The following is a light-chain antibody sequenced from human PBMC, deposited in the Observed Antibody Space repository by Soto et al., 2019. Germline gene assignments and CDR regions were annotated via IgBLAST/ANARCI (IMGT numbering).Light chain of an antibody. CDR1: QTISSW. V-gene: IGKV1-5*03. CDR2: KAS. CDR3: QQYNTYPRT. Sequence: DIQMTQSPSTLSGSVGDRVTITCRASQTISSWLAWYQQKPGKAPKLLIYKASTLKSGVPSRFSGSGSGTEFTLTISSLQPDDVATYYCQQYNTYPRTFGQGTKVDIK. J-gene: IGKJ1*01.